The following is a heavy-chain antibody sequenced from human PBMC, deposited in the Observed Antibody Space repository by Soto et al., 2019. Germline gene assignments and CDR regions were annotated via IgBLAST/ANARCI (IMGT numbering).Heavy chain of an antibody. D-gene: IGHD1-1*01. V-gene: IGHV3-30*04. J-gene: IGHJ5*02. CDR1: GFSISRSA. CDR2: IAYDGSNR. Sequence: QVQLVESGGGVVQPGRSLRLSCAASGFSISRSAMHWVRQAPGKGLEWVAVIAYDGSNRWYADSAKGRFTISRDNSKNTVYLQMSSLRVEDTAVYYCARDLQACTDNVNWFAPCGQGTLVTVSS. CDR3: ARDLQACTDNVNWFAP.